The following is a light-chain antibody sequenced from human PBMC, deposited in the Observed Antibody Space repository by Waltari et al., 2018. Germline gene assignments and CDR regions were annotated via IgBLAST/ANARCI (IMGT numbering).Light chain of an antibody. CDR3: QQRNSYPIT. CDR2: GAS. J-gene: IGKJ5*01. CDR1: QDISSH. V-gene: IGKV1-9*01. Sequence: DIQLTQSPSFLSASVGDRVTITCRASQDISSHLAWYQKNPGKAPKLLVYGASTLGSRVPTGFSSGGSGTEITLTISSLQPEDLATYGCQQRNSYPITFGQGTRLEIK.